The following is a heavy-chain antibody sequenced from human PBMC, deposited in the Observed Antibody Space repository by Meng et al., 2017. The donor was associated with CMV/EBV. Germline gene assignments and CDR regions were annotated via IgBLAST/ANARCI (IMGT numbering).Heavy chain of an antibody. Sequence: QITVKESGPTLVKPTQTLTLTCTFSGFSLSTSGVGVGWIRQPPGKALEWLALIYWDDDKRYSPSLKSRITITKDTSKNQVVLTMTNMDSVDTATYYCARGGLRGFDYWGQGTLVTVSS. CDR3: ARGGLRGFDY. J-gene: IGHJ4*02. CDR2: IYWDDDK. CDR1: GFSLSTSGVG. V-gene: IGHV2-5*02. D-gene: IGHD4-17*01.